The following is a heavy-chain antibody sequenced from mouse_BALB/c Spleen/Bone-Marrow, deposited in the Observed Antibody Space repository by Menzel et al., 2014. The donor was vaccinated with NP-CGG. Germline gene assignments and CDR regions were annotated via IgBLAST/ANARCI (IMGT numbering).Heavy chain of an antibody. CDR3: ARPYYYGDDY. CDR2: INPSSDYT. Sequence: QVQLQQSGAELARPGASVKMSCKASGYTFTTYTIHWVKQRPGQGLEWIGYINPSSDYTHYNQKFKDKATLTADKSSSTAYMQLSSLTSEDSAVYYCARPYYYGDDYRGQGTTLTVSS. CDR1: GYTFTTYT. J-gene: IGHJ2*01. V-gene: IGHV1-4*01. D-gene: IGHD1-1*02.